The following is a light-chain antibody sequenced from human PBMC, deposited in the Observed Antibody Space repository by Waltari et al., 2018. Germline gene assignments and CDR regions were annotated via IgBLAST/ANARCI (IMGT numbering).Light chain of an antibody. CDR1: QSVSRT. J-gene: IGKJ1*01. V-gene: IGKV3-20*01. Sequence: EIVLTQSPGTLSLSPGERATLSCRDSQSVSRTLAWYQQKPGQAPSLLIYAASTRAPGIPDMCIGSGSGSDFSLTISRLEPEDVAVFDCQHYVRLPATCGPGSKVEI. CDR2: AAS. CDR3: QHYVRLPAT.